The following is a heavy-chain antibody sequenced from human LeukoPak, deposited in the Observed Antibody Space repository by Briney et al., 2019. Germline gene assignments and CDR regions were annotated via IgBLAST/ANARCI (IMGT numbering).Heavy chain of an antibody. J-gene: IGHJ5*02. CDR3: ARVTTVTTFDP. CDR2: IIPIFGTA. D-gene: IGHD4-17*01. V-gene: IGHV1-69*05. Sequence: SVKVSCKASGYTFTSYGISWVRQAPGQGLEWMGGIIPIFGTANYAQKFQGRVTITTDESTSTAYMELSSLRSEDTAVYYCARVTTVTTFDPWGQGTLVTVSS. CDR1: GYTFTSYG.